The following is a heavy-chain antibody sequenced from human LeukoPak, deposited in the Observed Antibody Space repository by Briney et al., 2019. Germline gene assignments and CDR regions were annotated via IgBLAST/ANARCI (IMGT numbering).Heavy chain of an antibody. Sequence: GGSLRLSCAASGFTFSSYAMHWVRQAPGKGLEWVAVISYDGSNKYYADSVKGRFTISRDNSKNTLYLQMSSLRAEDTAVYYCATDLFDYMDVWGKGTTVTVSS. CDR1: GFTFSSYA. V-gene: IGHV3-30*04. CDR2: ISYDGSNK. D-gene: IGHD2-21*01. CDR3: ATDLFDYMDV. J-gene: IGHJ6*03.